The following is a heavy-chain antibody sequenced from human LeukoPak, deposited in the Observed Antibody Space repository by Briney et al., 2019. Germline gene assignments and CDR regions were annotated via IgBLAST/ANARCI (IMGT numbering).Heavy chain of an antibody. D-gene: IGHD6-13*01. Sequence: ASVKVSCKASGYTFTGYYMHWVRQAPGQGLEWMGWINPHSGGKNYARKFQGRVTMTRDTSISTAYMELSRLRSDDTAVYYCARVKGQQLVVGGFDYWGQGTLVTVSS. CDR2: INPHSGGK. J-gene: IGHJ4*02. CDR1: GYTFTGYY. CDR3: ARVKGQQLVVGGFDY. V-gene: IGHV1-2*02.